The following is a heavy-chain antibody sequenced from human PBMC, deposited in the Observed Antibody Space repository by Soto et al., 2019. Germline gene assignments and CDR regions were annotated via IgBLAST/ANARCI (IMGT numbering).Heavy chain of an antibody. CDR3: ARDGRGDYDFWSGYSPTYYGMDV. CDR2: ISSSGSTI. D-gene: IGHD3-3*01. V-gene: IGHV3-48*03. J-gene: IGHJ6*02. Sequence: GGSLRLSCAASGFTFSSYEMNWVRQAPGKGLEWVSYISSSGSTIYYADSVKGRFTIPRDNAKNSLYLQMNSLRAEDTAVYYCARDGRGDYDFWSGYSPTYYGMDVWGQGTTVTVSS. CDR1: GFTFSSYE.